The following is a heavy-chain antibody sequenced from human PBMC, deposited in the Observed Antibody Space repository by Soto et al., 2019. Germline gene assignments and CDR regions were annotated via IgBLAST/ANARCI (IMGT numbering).Heavy chain of an antibody. CDR3: AHFSREFHLILSHYWFDY. CDR2: IYWDDDK. V-gene: IGHV2-5*02. CDR1: GFSLSTSGLG. D-gene: IGHD3-10*01. Sequence: QITLKESGPTLVKPTQTLTLTCTFSGFSLSTSGLGVAWIRQPPGKAWEGLALIYWDDDKRYSPSLKSRLTITKDTSKNQVVLTMTNMDPVDTATYYCAHFSREFHLILSHYWFDYWGQGTLVTVSS. J-gene: IGHJ4*02.